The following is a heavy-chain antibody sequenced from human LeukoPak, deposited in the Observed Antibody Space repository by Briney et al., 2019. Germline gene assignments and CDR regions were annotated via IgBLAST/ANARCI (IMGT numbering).Heavy chain of an antibody. CDR1: GFTFSSYG. D-gene: IGHD5-24*01. CDR3: ARDGYNYAPYYYYYMDV. V-gene: IGHV3-33*01. J-gene: IGHJ6*03. CDR2: IWYDGSNK. Sequence: GGSLRLSCAASGFTFSSYGMHWVRQAPGKGLEWVAVIWYDGSNKYYADSVKGRFTISRDNSKNTLYLQMNSLRAEDTAVYYCARDGYNYAPYYYYYMDVWGKGTTVTVSS.